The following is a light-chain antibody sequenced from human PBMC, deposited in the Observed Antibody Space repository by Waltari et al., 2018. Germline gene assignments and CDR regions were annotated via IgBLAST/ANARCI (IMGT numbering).Light chain of an antibody. CDR2: GAS. V-gene: IGKV3-20*01. Sequence: EIVLTQSPGTLSLSPGERATLSCRASQSVNSNYLAWYQQKPGQAPRLLIYGASSRATGIPDRFSGSGYGTDFIFTISRLEPEDFAVYYCQQYGSSPPYTFGQGTKLEIK. CDR1: QSVNSNY. CDR3: QQYGSSPPYT. J-gene: IGKJ2*01.